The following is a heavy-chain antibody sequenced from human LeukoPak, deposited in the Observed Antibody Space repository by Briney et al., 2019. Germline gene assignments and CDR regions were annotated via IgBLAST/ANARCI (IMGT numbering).Heavy chain of an antibody. J-gene: IGHJ4*02. D-gene: IGHD6-13*01. V-gene: IGHV4-39*07. Sequence: SETLSLTCTVSGGSISSSSYYWGWIRQPPGKGLEWIGSIYYSGSTYYNPSLKSRVTISVDTSKNQFSLKLSSVTAADTAVYYCARDPGAAAGNFDYWGQGTLVTVSS. CDR3: ARDPGAAAGNFDY. CDR1: GGSISSSSYY. CDR2: IYYSGST.